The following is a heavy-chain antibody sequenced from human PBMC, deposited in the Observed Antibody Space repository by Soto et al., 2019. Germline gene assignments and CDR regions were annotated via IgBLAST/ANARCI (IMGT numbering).Heavy chain of an antibody. V-gene: IGHV3-43*01. Sequence: GGSLRLSCAASGFTFDDYTMHWVPQAPGNGLESVSLMSWDSGCRYYADSAKARLNISRDNSKNYLYPTMNSLRTHNTALHYCAKAYDFWSGPDYWGQGTLVTVSS. J-gene: IGHJ4*02. CDR2: MSWDSGCR. CDR1: GFTFDDYT. CDR3: AKAYDFWSGPDY. D-gene: IGHD3-3*01.